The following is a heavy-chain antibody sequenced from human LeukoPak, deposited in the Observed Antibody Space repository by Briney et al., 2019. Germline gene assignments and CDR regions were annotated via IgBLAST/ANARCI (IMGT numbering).Heavy chain of an antibody. D-gene: IGHD3-9*01. CDR3: ARSAVDYDILTGYLYYFDY. CDR1: GGSFSGYY. J-gene: IGHJ4*02. Sequence: SETLSLTCAVYGGSFSGYYWSWIRQPPGKGLEWIGEINHSGSTNYNPSLKSRVTISVDTSKNQFSLKLSSVTAADTAVYYCARSAVDYDILTGYLYYFDYWGQGTLVTVSS. CDR2: INHSGST. V-gene: IGHV4-34*01.